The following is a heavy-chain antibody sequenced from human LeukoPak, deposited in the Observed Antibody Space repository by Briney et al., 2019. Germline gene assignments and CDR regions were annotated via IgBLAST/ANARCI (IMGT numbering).Heavy chain of an antibody. Sequence: ASVEVSCKASGYTFTGYYMHWVRQAPGQGLEWMGWINPNSGGTNYAQKFQGRVTMSVDTSKNQFSLKLSSVTAADTAVYYCARSAIMITFGGVNVDWFDPWGQGTLVTVSS. CDR1: GYTFTGYY. V-gene: IGHV1-2*02. CDR2: INPNSGGT. J-gene: IGHJ5*02. CDR3: ARSAIMITFGGVNVDWFDP. D-gene: IGHD3-16*01.